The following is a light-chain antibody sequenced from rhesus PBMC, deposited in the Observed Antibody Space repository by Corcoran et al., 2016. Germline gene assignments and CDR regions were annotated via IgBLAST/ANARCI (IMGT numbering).Light chain of an antibody. CDR2: GAS. CDR3: QQYSNWPRT. CDR1: QSVSSS. V-gene: IGKV3-42*03. J-gene: IGKJ1*01. Sequence: EIVMTQSPATLSLSPGERATLSCRASQSVSSSLAWYQQKHGQAPRLLIYGASSRATGIPDRFSGSGSGTEFTLTISSLEPEDFAVYYCQQYSNWPRTFGQGTKVEIK.